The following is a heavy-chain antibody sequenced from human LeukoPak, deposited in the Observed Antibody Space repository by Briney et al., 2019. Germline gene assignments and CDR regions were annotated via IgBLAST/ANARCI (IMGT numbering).Heavy chain of an antibody. D-gene: IGHD6-19*01. CDR2: IYHSGST. Sequence: PSETLSLTCTVSGYSIGSGYYWGWIRQPPGKGLEWIGSIYHSGSTYYNPSLKSRVTISVDTSKNQFSLKLSSVTAADTAVYYCARTSSSGLVGGYYFDYWGQGTLVTVSS. J-gene: IGHJ4*02. CDR3: ARTSSSGLVGGYYFDY. V-gene: IGHV4-38-2*02. CDR1: GYSIGSGYY.